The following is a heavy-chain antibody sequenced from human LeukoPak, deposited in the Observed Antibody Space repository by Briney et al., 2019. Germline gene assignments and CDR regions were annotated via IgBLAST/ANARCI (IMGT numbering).Heavy chain of an antibody. Sequence: GGSLRLSCEASGFTFGSYEMTWVRQAPGKGLEWVSSISSSSSYIYYADSVKGRFTISRDNAKNSLYLQMNSLRAEDTAVYYCARGDDSSGYYSRALDYWGQGTLVTVSS. D-gene: IGHD3-22*01. J-gene: IGHJ4*02. CDR1: GFTFGSYE. V-gene: IGHV3-21*01. CDR3: ARGDDSSGYYSRALDY. CDR2: ISSSSSYI.